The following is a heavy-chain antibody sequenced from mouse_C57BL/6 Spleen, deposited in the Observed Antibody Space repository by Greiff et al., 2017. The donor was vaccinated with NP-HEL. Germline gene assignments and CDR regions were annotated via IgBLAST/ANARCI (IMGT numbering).Heavy chain of an antibody. CDR3: ARERTSIYYAMDY. V-gene: IGHV5-4*01. CDR1: GFTFSSYA. Sequence: EVQGVESGGGLVKPGGSLKLSCAASGFTFSSYAMSWVRQTPEKRLEWVATISDGGSYTYYPDNVKGRFTISRDNAKNNLYLQMSHLKSEDTAMYYCARERTSIYYAMDYWGQGTSVTVSS. D-gene: IGHD2-10*02. J-gene: IGHJ4*01. CDR2: ISDGGSYT.